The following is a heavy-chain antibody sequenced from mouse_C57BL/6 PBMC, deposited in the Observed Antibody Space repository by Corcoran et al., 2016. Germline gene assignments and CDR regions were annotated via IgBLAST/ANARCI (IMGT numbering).Heavy chain of an antibody. V-gene: IGHV1-18*01. CDR3: ARDSIHYTMDY. CDR1: GYTFTDYN. CDR2: INPNNGGT. J-gene: IGHJ4*01. Sequence: EVQLQQSGPELVKPGASVKIPCKASGYTFTDYNMDWVKQSHGKSLEWIGDINPNNGGTIYNQKFKGKATLTVDKSSSTAYMELRSLTSEDTAVYYCARDSIHYTMDYWGQGTSVTVSS. D-gene: IGHD1-2*01.